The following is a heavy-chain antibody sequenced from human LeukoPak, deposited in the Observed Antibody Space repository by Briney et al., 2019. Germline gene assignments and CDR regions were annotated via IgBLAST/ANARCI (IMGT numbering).Heavy chain of an antibody. CDR3: ATNPDELGTGRSYYYYYMDV. Sequence: SVKVSCKASGGTFSSYAISWVRQAPGQGLEWMGGIIPIFGTANYAQKFQGRVTITTDESTSTAYMELSSLRSEDTAVYYCATNPDELGTGRSYYYYYMDVWGKGTTVTVSS. D-gene: IGHD7-27*01. J-gene: IGHJ6*03. CDR2: IIPIFGTA. V-gene: IGHV1-69*05. CDR1: GGTFSSYA.